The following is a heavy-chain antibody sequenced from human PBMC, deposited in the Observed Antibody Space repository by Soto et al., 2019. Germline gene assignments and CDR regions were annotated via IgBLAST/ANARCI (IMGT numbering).Heavy chain of an antibody. CDR1: GYTFTGYY. J-gene: IGHJ6*02. Sequence: ASVKVSCKASGYTFTGYYMHWVRQAPGQGLERMGWINPNSGGTNYAQKFQGWVTMTRDTSISTAFMELSRLRSDDTAVYYCSRSSGYSYGAVNYYYGMDVWGQGTTVTVSS. CDR2: INPNSGGT. V-gene: IGHV1-2*04. CDR3: SRSSGYSYGAVNYYYGMDV. D-gene: IGHD5-18*01.